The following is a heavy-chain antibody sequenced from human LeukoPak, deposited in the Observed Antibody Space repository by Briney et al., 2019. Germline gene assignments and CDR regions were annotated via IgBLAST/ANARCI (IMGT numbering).Heavy chain of an antibody. CDR2: ISYDGSNK. D-gene: IGHD2-15*01. CDR3: ARFDIVVVVAATGALDY. V-gene: IGHV3-30-3*01. J-gene: IGHJ4*02. Sequence: GGSLRLSCAASGFTFSSYAMHWVRQAPGKGLEWVAVISYDGSNKYYADSVKGRFTISRDNSKNTLYLQMNSLRAEDTAVYYCARFDIVVVVAATGALDYWGQGTLVSVSS. CDR1: GFTFSSYA.